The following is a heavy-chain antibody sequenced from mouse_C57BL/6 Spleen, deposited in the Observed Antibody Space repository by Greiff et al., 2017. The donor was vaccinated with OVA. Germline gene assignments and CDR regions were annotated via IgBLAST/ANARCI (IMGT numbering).Heavy chain of an antibody. V-gene: IGHV14-2*01. Sequence: VQLQQSGAELVKPGASVKLSCTASGFNITDYYMPWVKQRTEQGLEWIGRIDPEDGETKYAPKFQGKATITADTSSNTAYLQLSSLTSEDTAVYYCARYSYYYGSSPFYAMDYWGQGTSVTVSS. D-gene: IGHD1-1*01. CDR3: ARYSYYYGSSPFYAMDY. J-gene: IGHJ4*01. CDR2: IDPEDGET. CDR1: GFNITDYY.